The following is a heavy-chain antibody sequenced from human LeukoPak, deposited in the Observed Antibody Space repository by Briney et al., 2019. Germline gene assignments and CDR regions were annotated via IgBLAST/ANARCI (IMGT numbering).Heavy chain of an antibody. CDR2: INPNSGGT. CDR3: ARESVAGPFDY. V-gene: IGHV1-2*06. D-gene: IGHD6-19*01. CDR1: GYTFTGYY. Sequence: GASVKVSCKASGYTFTGYYMHWVRQAPGQGLEWMGRINPNSGGTNYAQKFQGRVTMTRDTSTSTVYMELSSLRSEDTAVYYCARESVAGPFDYWGQGTLVTVSS. J-gene: IGHJ4*02.